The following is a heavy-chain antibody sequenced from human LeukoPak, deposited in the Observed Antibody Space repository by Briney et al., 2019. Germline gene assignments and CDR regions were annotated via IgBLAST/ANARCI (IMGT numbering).Heavy chain of an antibody. CDR2: INPNSGGT. J-gene: IGHJ3*02. D-gene: IGHD3-22*01. Sequence: ASVKVSCKASGYTSTGYYMHWVRQAPGQGLEWMGWINPNSGGTNYAQKFQGRVTMTRDTSISTAYMELSRLRSDDTAVYYCARGSGIVVVSAAFDIWSQGTMVTVSS. V-gene: IGHV1-2*02. CDR3: ARGSGIVVVSAAFDI. CDR1: GYTSTGYY.